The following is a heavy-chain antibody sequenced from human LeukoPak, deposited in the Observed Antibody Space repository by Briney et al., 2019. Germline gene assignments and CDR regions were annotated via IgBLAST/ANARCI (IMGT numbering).Heavy chain of an antibody. D-gene: IGHD6-13*01. CDR3: ARLGAGQQLGHDY. CDR2: IYYSGST. CDR1: GGSISSSSYY. Sequence: PSETLSLTCTVSGGSISSSSYYWGWIRQPPGKGLEWIGSIYYSGSTYYNPSLKSRVTMSVDTSKNQFSLKLSSVTAADTAVYYCARLGAGQQLGHDYWGQGTLVTVSS. V-gene: IGHV4-39*07. J-gene: IGHJ4*02.